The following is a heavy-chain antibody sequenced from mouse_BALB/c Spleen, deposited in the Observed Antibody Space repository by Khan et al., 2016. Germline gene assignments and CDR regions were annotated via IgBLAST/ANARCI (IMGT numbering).Heavy chain of an antibody. CDR1: GYTFTNYG. D-gene: IGHD2-3*01. CDR3: ARRRIYDSYYDAMDY. J-gene: IGHJ4*01. CDR2: INTYTGEP. V-gene: IGHV9-3-1*01. Sequence: QIQLVQSGPELKKPGETVKISCKASGYTFTNYGMNWVKQAPGKGLKWMGWINTYTGEPTYADDFKGRFAFSLETSASTAYLQINNLKNEDTATYFCARRRIYDSYYDAMDYWGQGTSVTVSS.